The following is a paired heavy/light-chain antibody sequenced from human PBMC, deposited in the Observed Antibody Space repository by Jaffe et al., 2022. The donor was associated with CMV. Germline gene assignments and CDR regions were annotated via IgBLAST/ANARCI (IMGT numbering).Light chain of an antibody. CDR2: AAS. CDR3: QQLNSYPLT. J-gene: IGKJ5*01. CDR1: QGISSY. V-gene: IGKV1-9*01. Sequence: DIQLTQSPSFLSASVGDRVTITCRASQGISSYLAWYQQKPGKAPKLLIYAASTLQSGVPSRFSGSGSGTEFTLTISSLQPEDFATYYCQQLNSYPLTFGQGTRLEIK.
Heavy chain of an antibody. CDR1: GFTFSSYW. D-gene: IGHD6-19*01. Sequence: EVQLVESGGGLVQPGGSLRLSCAASGFTFSSYWMHWVRQAPGKGLVWVSRINSDGSSTSYADSVKGRFTISRDNAKNTLYLQMNSLRAEDTAVYYCAKDGRWAGAVAGTLGRYYYYYGMDVWGQGTTVTVSS. V-gene: IGHV3-74*01. CDR3: AKDGRWAGAVAGTLGRYYYYYGMDV. J-gene: IGHJ6*02. CDR2: INSDGSST.